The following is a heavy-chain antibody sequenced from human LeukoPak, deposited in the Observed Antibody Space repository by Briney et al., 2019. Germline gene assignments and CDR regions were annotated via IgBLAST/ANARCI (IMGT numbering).Heavy chain of an antibody. CDR1: GGSLSGYY. V-gene: IGHV4-34*01. CDR3: ARGRGYSYGYIWFDP. Sequence: PSGTLSLTRAVYGGSLSGYYWSWIRPPPGRGLEWIGEIYHSGSTNYNPSLKSRVTISVDTSKNQFSLKLSSVTAADTAVYYWARGRGYSYGYIWFDPWGQGTLVTVSS. CDR2: IYHSGST. D-gene: IGHD5-18*01. J-gene: IGHJ5*02.